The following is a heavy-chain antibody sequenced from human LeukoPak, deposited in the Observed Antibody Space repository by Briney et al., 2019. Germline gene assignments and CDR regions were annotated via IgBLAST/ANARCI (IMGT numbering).Heavy chain of an antibody. V-gene: IGHV3-23*01. CDR1: GFTFSSYA. J-gene: IGHJ6*02. D-gene: IGHD2-2*01. CDR3: AKSTAMSPYYYYYYGMDV. Sequence: TGGSLRLSCAASGFTFSSYAMSWVRQAPGKGLEWVSAISGSGGSTYYADSVKGRFTISRDNSKNTLYLQMNSLRAEDTAVYYCAKSTAMSPYYYYYYGMDVWGQGTTVTVSS. CDR2: ISGSGGST.